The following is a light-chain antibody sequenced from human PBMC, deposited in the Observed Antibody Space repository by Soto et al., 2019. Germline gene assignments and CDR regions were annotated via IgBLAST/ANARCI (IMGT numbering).Light chain of an antibody. CDR1: QSVSSN. V-gene: IGKV3-15*01. CDR3: QQYGVSPT. Sequence: EMVMTQSPATQSVSPGVRATLPCRASQSVSSNLAWYQQKPGQAPRLLIYGASTRATGFPARFSGSGSGTDFTLSISRLEPEDFAVYYCQQYGVSPTFGGGTKVDNK. J-gene: IGKJ4*01. CDR2: GAS.